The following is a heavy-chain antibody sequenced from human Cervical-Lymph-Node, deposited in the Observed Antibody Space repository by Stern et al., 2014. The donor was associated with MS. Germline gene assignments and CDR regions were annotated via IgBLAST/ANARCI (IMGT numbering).Heavy chain of an antibody. Sequence: VQLEESGAEVKKPGSSVKVSCRTSGGTFRNSAFSWIRQAPGQGLEWMGAIIPIFGTATYAQRFQGRVTISAHESTNTAYMELSSLRSEDTAVYYCATSAGFYSAMDVWGPGTTVAVSS. CDR3: ATSAGFYSAMDV. CDR1: GGTFRNSA. CDR2: IIPIFGTA. D-gene: IGHD2-21*01. V-gene: IGHV1-69*01. J-gene: IGHJ6*02.